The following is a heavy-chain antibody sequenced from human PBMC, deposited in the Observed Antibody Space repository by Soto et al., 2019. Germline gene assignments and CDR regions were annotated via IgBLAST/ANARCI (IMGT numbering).Heavy chain of an antibody. Sequence: PGESLKISCKGSGYIFTGYWIGWVRQMPGKGLEWMGIIYPDDSDTRYSPSFQGQVTISADKSINTAYLQWSSLEASDTAMYYCAVQQKLPWVNYWGQGTLVTVSS. CDR1: GYIFTGYW. D-gene: IGHD6-13*01. CDR3: AVQQKLPWVNY. CDR2: IYPDDSDT. V-gene: IGHV5-51*01. J-gene: IGHJ4*02.